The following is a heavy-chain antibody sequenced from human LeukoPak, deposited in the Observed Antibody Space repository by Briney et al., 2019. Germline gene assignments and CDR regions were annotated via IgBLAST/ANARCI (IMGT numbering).Heavy chain of an antibody. CDR3: AKDGVGGPNSFDY. V-gene: IGHV3-9*01. D-gene: IGHD3-16*01. Sequence: PGGSLRLSCAASGFTFDDYAMHWVRQAPGMGLEWVSGISWNSGSIGYADSVKGRFTISRDNAKNSLYLQMNSLRAEDTALYYCAKDGVGGPNSFDYWGQGTLVTVSS. CDR1: GFTFDDYA. J-gene: IGHJ4*02. CDR2: ISWNSGSI.